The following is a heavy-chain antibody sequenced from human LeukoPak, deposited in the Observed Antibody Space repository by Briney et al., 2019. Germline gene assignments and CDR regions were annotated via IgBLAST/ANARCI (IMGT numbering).Heavy chain of an antibody. J-gene: IGHJ4*02. CDR3: AKSAGGRLDY. V-gene: IGHV3-15*01. Sequence: PGGSLRLSCAASGFTFSNDWMSWVRQAPGKGLEWVGRIKSKPDGGTKAYAAPMKDKFTISRDDSKNTLYLQMSSLRAEDTAVYYCAKSAGGRLDYWGQGTLVTVSS. CDR2: IKSKPDGGTK. CDR1: GFTFSNDW. D-gene: IGHD3-10*01.